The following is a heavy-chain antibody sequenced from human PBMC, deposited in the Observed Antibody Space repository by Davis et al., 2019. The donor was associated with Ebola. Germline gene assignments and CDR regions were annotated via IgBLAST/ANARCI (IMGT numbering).Heavy chain of an antibody. CDR2: ISWNGGIT. Sequence: GGSLRLSCAASGFTFDTYGMSWVRQVPGKGLERVSLISWNGGITGYADSVKGRFTISRDNAKNTLYLQMNSLRADDTAVYYCVGNLAVWGQGTLVTVSS. CDR3: VGNLAV. CDR1: GFTFDTYG. V-gene: IGHV3-20*04. J-gene: IGHJ4*02.